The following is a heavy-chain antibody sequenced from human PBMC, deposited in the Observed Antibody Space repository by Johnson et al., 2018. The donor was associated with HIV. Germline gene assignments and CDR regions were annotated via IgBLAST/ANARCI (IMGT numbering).Heavy chain of an antibody. CDR1: GFTFSSYA. D-gene: IGHD1-26*01. V-gene: IGHV3-13*01. J-gene: IGHJ3*02. CDR2: IGTAGDT. Sequence: VQLVESGGGLVQPGRSLRLSCAASGFTFSSYAMHWVRQAPGKGLEWVAVIGTAGDTYYPGSVKGRFTISRDNAKNSLYLHMNSLRAEDTAVYYCARDRVGATAFDMWGQGTMVTVSS. CDR3: ARDRVGATAFDM.